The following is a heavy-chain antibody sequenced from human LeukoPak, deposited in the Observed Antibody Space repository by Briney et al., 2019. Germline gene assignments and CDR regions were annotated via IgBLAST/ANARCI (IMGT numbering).Heavy chain of an antibody. CDR3: ARWGGGYCSGGSCYWFDP. V-gene: IGHV3-21*01. Sequence: PGGSLTLSCAASGFTFSSYSMDWVRQAPGKGLEWVSSISSSSSYIYYADSVKGRFTISRDNAKNSLYLQMNSLRAEDTAVYYCARWGGGYCSGGSCYWFDPWGQGTLVTVSS. CDR2: ISSSSSYI. CDR1: GFTFSSYS. J-gene: IGHJ5*02. D-gene: IGHD2-15*01.